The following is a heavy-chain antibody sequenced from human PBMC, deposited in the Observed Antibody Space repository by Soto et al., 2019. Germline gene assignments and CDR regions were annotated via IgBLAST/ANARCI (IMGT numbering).Heavy chain of an antibody. D-gene: IGHD4-17*01. V-gene: IGHV3-23*01. CDR3: AKWPRLTVTTYGITGLYYFDY. CDR1: GFTFSSYA. Sequence: GGSLRLSCAASGFTFSSYAMSWVRQAPGKGLEWVSAISGSGGSTYYADSVKGRFTISRDNSKNTRYLQMNSLRAEDTAVYYCAKWPRLTVTTYGITGLYYFDYWGQGTLVTVSS. J-gene: IGHJ4*02. CDR2: ISGSGGST.